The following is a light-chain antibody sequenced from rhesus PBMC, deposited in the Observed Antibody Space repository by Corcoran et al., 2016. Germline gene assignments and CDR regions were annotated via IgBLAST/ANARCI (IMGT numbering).Light chain of an antibody. CDR1: PSVSTS. V-gene: IGKV3-42*01. Sequence: EIVLTQSPTSMAVSQGERVTISCTASPSVSTSYLHWYQQKPGFPPRLLVYSTSSMASGYPARFSGGGSGTSYTLTISSMEAEDAANYYCQQGNSIPWTFGQGTKVEIK. J-gene: IGKJ1*01. CDR2: STS. CDR3: QQGNSIPWT.